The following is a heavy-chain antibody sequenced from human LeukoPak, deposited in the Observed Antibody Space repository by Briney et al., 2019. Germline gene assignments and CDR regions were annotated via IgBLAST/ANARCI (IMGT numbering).Heavy chain of an antibody. CDR3: ALGEDVIVVVVAAKEDAFDI. CDR1: GYTFTGYY. D-gene: IGHD2-15*01. CDR2: INPNSGGT. J-gene: IGHJ3*02. Sequence: ASVKVSGKASGYTFTGYYMHWVRQAPGQGLEWMGRINPNSGGTNYAQKFQGRVTMTRDTSISTAYMELSRLRSDDTAVYYCALGEDVIVVVVAAKEDAFDIWGQGTMVTVSS. V-gene: IGHV1-2*06.